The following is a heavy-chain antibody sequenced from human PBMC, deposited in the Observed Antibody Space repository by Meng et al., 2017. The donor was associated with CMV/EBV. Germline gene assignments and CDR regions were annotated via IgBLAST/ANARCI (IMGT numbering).Heavy chain of an antibody. D-gene: IGHD3-3*01. CDR1: GFTFDDYG. J-gene: IGHJ6*02. CDR3: ARDFAVHRPGYYYYGMDV. CDR2: INWNGGST. Sequence: GESLKISCAASGFTFDDYGMSWVRQAPGKGLEWVSGINWNGGSTGYADSVKGRFTISRDNAKNSLYLQMNSLRAEDTAVYYSARDFAVHRPGYYYYGMDVWGQGTTVTVSS. V-gene: IGHV3-20*04.